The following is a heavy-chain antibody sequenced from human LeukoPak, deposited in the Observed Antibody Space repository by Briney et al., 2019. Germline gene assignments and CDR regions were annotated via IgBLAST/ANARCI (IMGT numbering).Heavy chain of an antibody. D-gene: IGHD5-18*01. V-gene: IGHV3-74*03. CDR1: GFTFSSYW. Sequence: GGSLRLSCAASGFTFSSYWMHWVRQAPGKGLVWVSRVSPDGGSTAYADSVKGRFTISRDNAKNTLYLQMNSLSAEDTAMYYCAKDNSPGWFGPWGQGTLVTVSS. CDR3: AKDNSPGWFGP. J-gene: IGHJ5*02. CDR2: VSPDGGST.